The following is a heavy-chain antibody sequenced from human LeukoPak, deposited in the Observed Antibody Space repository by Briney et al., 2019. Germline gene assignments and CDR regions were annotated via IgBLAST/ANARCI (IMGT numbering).Heavy chain of an antibody. Sequence: SETLSLTCTVSGGAVNSTSFYWGWIRQPPGKGLEWIGSIYYSGSTYYNPSLKSRVTISVDTSKNQFSLKLSSVTAADTAVYYCARASGSYFSYYYYGMDVWGQGTTVTVSS. CDR3: ARASGSYFSYYYYGMDV. CDR2: IYYSGST. CDR1: GGAVNSTSFY. J-gene: IGHJ6*02. D-gene: IGHD1-26*01. V-gene: IGHV4-39*07.